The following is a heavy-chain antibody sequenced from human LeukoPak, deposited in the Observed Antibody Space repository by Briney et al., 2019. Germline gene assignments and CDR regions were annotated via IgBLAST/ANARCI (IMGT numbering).Heavy chain of an antibody. CDR3: ARHSGSGWQALGY. J-gene: IGHJ4*02. V-gene: IGHV1-18*04. CDR2: TSYNGNT. D-gene: IGHD6-19*01. Sequence: GASVKVSCKASGYTFSNYGISWVRQAPGLGLERTGWTSYNGNTNYAQKFQDRVTMTTDTSTTTAYMELRSLESDDTAVYYCARHSGSGWQALGYWGQGTLVTVSS. CDR1: GYTFSNYG.